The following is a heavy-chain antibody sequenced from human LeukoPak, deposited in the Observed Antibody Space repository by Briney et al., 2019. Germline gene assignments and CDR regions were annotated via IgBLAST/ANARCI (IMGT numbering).Heavy chain of an antibody. CDR2: VYYSGST. Sequence: PSETLSLTCTVSGASMSSSSYYWSWIRQPPGKGLEWIGYVYYSGSTNYNPSLKSRVTISVDTSENQFSLKLSSVTAADTAVYYCARSELLWFGGVNSGFDYWGQGTLVTVSS. CDR3: ARSELLWFGGVNSGFDY. D-gene: IGHD3-10*01. CDR1: GASMSSSSYY. J-gene: IGHJ4*02. V-gene: IGHV4-61*01.